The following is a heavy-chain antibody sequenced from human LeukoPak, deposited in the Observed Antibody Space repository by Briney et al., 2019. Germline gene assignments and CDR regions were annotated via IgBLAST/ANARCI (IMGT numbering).Heavy chain of an antibody. CDR2: ISGSGGST. Sequence: PGGSLRLSCAASGFTFSSYAMSWVRQAPGKGLEWVSAISGSGGSTYYADSVKGWFTISRDNSKNTLYLQMNSLGAEDTAVYYCATSTAPNYDFWSEKYYFDYWGQGTLVTVSS. CDR1: GFTFSSYA. D-gene: IGHD3-3*01. CDR3: ATSTAPNYDFWSEKYYFDY. V-gene: IGHV3-23*01. J-gene: IGHJ4*02.